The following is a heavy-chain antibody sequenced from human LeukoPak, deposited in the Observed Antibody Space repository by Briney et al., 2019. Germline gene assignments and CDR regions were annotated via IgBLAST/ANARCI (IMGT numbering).Heavy chain of an antibody. CDR2: IYYSGST. J-gene: IGHJ4*02. D-gene: IGHD6-6*01. V-gene: IGHV4-39*07. Sequence: SETLSLTCTVSGGSISSSSYYWGWIRQPPGKGLEWIGSIYYSGSTYYNPSLKSRVTISVDTSKNQFSLKLSSVTAADTAVYYCARAEYSSSPRDYWGQGTLVTVSS. CDR1: GGSISSSSYY. CDR3: ARAEYSSSPRDY.